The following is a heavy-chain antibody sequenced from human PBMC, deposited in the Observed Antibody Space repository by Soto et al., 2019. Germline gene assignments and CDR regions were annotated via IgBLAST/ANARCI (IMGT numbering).Heavy chain of an antibody. V-gene: IGHV3-23*01. D-gene: IGHD6-19*01. CDR3: AKDSGAVAGLGGGIDY. CDR1: GFTFSSYA. J-gene: IGHJ4*02. Sequence: WGSLRLSCAASGFTFSSYAMSWVRQAPGKGLQWVSAISGSGGSTYYADSVKGRFTISRDNSKNTLYLQMNSLRAEDTAVYYCAKDSGAVAGLGGGIDYWGQGTRVTVSS. CDR2: ISGSGGST.